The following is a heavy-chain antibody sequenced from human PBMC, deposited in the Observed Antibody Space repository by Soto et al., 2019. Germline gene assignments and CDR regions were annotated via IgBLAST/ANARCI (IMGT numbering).Heavy chain of an antibody. V-gene: IGHV4-31*11. CDR3: ARGSGPYYDSRYYFDY. Sequence: SETLSLTCAVSGVSISSGGYSWSWIRQPPGKGLEWIGYIYYSGSTYYNPSLKSRVTISVDTSKNQFSLKLSSVTAADTAVYYCARGSGPYYDSRYYFDYWGQGTLVTVSS. CDR1: GVSISSGGYS. J-gene: IGHJ4*02. CDR2: IYYSGST. D-gene: IGHD3-22*01.